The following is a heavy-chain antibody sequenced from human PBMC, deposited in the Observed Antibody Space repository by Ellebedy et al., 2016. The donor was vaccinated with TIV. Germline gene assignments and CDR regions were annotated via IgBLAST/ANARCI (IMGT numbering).Heavy chain of an antibody. CDR1: GFTFSSYA. CDR2: ISSTGSRT. V-gene: IGHV3-23*01. CDR3: AKGWGLAAQNTQTFHY. Sequence: GESLKISCAASGFTFSSYAMSWVRQAPGKGLEWVSTISSTGSRTYYADSVEGRFIISRDNSKKTLYLQMNSLRAEDTAVYYCAKGWGLAAQNTQTFHYWGQGTLVAVSS. J-gene: IGHJ4*02. D-gene: IGHD6-13*01.